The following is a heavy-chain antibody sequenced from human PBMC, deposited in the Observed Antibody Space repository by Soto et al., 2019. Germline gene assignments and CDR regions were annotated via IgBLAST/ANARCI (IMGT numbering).Heavy chain of an antibody. V-gene: IGHV3-23*01. D-gene: IGHD1-7*01. CDR1: GFTFSSYA. J-gene: IGHJ4*02. CDR2: ISGSGGST. Sequence: GGSLRLSGAASGFTFSSYAMSGARQAPGKGLEWVSAISGSGGSTYYADSVKGRFTISRDNSKNTLYLQMNSLRAEDTAVYYCAKDLWWNSDYWGQGTLVTVSS. CDR3: AKDLWWNSDY.